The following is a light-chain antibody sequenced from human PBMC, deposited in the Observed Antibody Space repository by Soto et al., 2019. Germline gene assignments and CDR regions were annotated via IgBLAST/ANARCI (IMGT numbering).Light chain of an antibody. V-gene: IGKV1-5*03. CDR2: KAS. CDR3: QHYNSYSEA. J-gene: IGKJ1*01. Sequence: DIQMTQSPSTLSAAVGVRVSITWRASQSISSWLAWYQQKPGKAPKLLIYKASSLESGVPSRFSGSGSGTEFTLTISSLQPDDFATYYCQHYNSYSEAFGQGTKVDI. CDR1: QSISSW.